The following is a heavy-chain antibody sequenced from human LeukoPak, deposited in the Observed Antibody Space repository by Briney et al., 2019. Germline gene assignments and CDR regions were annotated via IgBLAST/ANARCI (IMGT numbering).Heavy chain of an antibody. CDR2: IWYDGSNK. CDR1: GFTFSSYG. J-gene: IGHJ3*02. V-gene: IGHV3-33*01. D-gene: IGHD3-22*01. CDR3: ASSDTLAYYYDSSGYYPGAFDI. Sequence: GGSLRLSCAASGFTFSSYGMHWVRQAPGKGLEWVAVIWYDGSNKYYADSVKGRFTISRDNSKNTLYLQMNSLRAEDTAVYYCASSDTLAYYYDSSGYYPGAFDIWGQGTMVTVSS.